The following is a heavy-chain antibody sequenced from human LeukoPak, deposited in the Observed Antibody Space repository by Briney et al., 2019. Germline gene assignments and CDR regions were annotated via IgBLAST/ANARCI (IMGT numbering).Heavy chain of an antibody. CDR3: ARGGPLVLLWFGESQDY. CDR2: INPNSGGT. CDR1: GYTFTGYY. V-gene: IGHV1-2*06. D-gene: IGHD3-10*01. J-gene: IGHJ4*02. Sequence: EASVTVSCTASGYTFTGYYMHWVRQAPGQGLEWMGRINPNSGGTNYAQKFQGRVTMTRDTSISTAYMELSRLRSDDTAVYYCARGGPLVLLWFGESQDYWGQGTLVTVSS.